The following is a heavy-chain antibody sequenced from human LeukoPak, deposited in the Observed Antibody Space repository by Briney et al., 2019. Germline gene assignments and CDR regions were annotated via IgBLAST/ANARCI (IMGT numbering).Heavy chain of an antibody. CDR2: IYYSGST. Sequence: SETLSLTCTVSGGSISSYYWSWIRQPPGKGLEWIGYIYYSGSTNYNPSLKSRVTISLDTSKNQFSLKPTSVTDADTAVYYCATSYYGSSPNWFDPWGQGTLVTVSS. D-gene: IGHD3-22*01. J-gene: IGHJ5*02. CDR3: ATSYYGSSPNWFDP. V-gene: IGHV4-59*01. CDR1: GGSISSYY.